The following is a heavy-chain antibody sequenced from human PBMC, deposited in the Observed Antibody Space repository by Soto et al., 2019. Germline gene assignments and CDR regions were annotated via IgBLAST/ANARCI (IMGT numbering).Heavy chain of an antibody. CDR3: ARGGLEPVDY. Sequence: EVQLVESGGDLGQPGGSLRLSCAASGFSFSTFWMHWVRQAPGKGLVWVSRINPEETTTTYADSVKGRFTISRDNAKNTLYLQMNSLRADDTAVYYCARGGLEPVDYWGQGTLVTVFS. V-gene: IGHV3-74*01. D-gene: IGHD2-2*01. CDR1: GFSFSTFW. CDR2: INPEETTT. J-gene: IGHJ4*02.